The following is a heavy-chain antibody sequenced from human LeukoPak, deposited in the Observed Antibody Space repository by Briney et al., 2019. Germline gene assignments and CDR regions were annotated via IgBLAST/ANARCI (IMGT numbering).Heavy chain of an antibody. D-gene: IGHD3-10*01. CDR3: ARYGSGKYSLFGY. Sequence: AGSLRLSCAASGFTFSSYWMSWVRQAPGKGLEWVANIKQDGSEKYYVDSVKGRFTISRDNAKNSLYLQMNSLRAEDTAVYYCARYGSGKYSLFGYWGQGTLVTVSS. V-gene: IGHV3-7*01. CDR1: GFTFSSYW. J-gene: IGHJ4*02. CDR2: IKQDGSEK.